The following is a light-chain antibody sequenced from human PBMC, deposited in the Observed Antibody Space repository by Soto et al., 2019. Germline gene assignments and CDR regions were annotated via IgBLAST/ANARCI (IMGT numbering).Light chain of an antibody. CDR2: EVS. CDR1: SSDVGGYNY. Sequence: QSLLTHPASLSGSPGQSITISCTGTSSDVGGYNYVSWYQQHPGKAPKLMIYEVSNRPSGVSNRFSGSKSGNTASLTISGLQAEDEADYYCSSYTSSSTLPFVFGTGTKVTVL. V-gene: IGLV2-14*01. CDR3: SSYTSSSTLPFV. J-gene: IGLJ1*01.